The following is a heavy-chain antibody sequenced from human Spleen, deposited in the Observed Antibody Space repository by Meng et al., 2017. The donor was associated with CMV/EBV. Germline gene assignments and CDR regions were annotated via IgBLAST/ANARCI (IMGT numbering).Heavy chain of an antibody. CDR3: ARDRLIYYDSSGIPTYFDY. V-gene: IGHV3-21*01. J-gene: IGHJ4*02. Sequence: GESLKISCAASGFTFSSYSMNWVRQAPGKGLEWVSSISSSSSYIYYADSVKGRFTISRDNAKNSLYLQMNSLRAEDTAVYYCARDRLIYYDSSGIPTYFDYWGQGTLVTVSS. CDR2: ISSSSSYI. CDR1: GFTFSSYS. D-gene: IGHD3-22*01.